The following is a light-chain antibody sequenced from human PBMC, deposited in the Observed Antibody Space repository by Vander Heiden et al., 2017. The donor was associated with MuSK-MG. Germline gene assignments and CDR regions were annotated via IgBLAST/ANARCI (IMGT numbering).Light chain of an antibody. Sequence: DIQMTQFPSSLSASVGDRITITCRASQSISTYLNWYQQKPGKAPKVLISGASSLESGVPSRISGSGSGTEFTLTISSLQPEDFATYYCQQSYSTSWTFGQGTKVEMK. CDR2: GAS. V-gene: IGKV1-39*01. CDR3: QQSYSTSWT. J-gene: IGKJ1*01. CDR1: QSISTY.